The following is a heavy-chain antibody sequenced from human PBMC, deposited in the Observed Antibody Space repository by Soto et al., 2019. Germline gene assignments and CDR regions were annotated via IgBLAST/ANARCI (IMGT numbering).Heavy chain of an antibody. CDR2: ISSSGDAT. V-gene: IGHV3-23*01. Sequence: WGSLSLSFASSGFTFSTYAMTWVRQVPGKGLEWVSIISSSGDATYYVDSGKGRFTISRDNSRNTLNLQMNSLRAEDTAVYYCAKNGDFWSWGMDVWGQGTTVTVSS. CDR3: AKNGDFWSWGMDV. J-gene: IGHJ6*02. D-gene: IGHD3-3*01. CDR1: GFTFSTYA.